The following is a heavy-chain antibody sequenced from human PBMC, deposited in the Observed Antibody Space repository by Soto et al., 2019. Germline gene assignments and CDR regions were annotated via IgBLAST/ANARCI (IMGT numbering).Heavy chain of an antibody. J-gene: IGHJ5*02. D-gene: IGHD3-9*01. V-gene: IGHV4-4*02. CDR1: GGSISSSNW. CDR3: ARINDILTGYYYPEYNGFDP. Sequence: SETLSLTCAVCGGSISSSNWWSWVRQPPGKGLEWIGEIYHSESTNYNPSLKSRVTISADKSKNQFSLKLSSVTAADTAVYYCARINDILTGYYYPEYNGFDPWGQGTLVTVSS. CDR2: IYHSEST.